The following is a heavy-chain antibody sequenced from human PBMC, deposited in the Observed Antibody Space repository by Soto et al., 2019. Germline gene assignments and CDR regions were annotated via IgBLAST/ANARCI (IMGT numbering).Heavy chain of an antibody. CDR1: GYTFSGYY. D-gene: IGHD4-17*01. J-gene: IGHJ5*02. CDR2: INPNSGGT. Sequence: QEQLVQSGAEVKKPGASVKVSCKASGYTFSGYYIHWLRQAPGQGLEWMGWINPNSGGTNYAQKFQGRVTVTRDTPTSTAYMELSRLTSDDTAVYYCARTPSYGDYGVLWFDPWGQGTLVTVSS. CDR3: ARTPSYGDYGVLWFDP. V-gene: IGHV1-2*02.